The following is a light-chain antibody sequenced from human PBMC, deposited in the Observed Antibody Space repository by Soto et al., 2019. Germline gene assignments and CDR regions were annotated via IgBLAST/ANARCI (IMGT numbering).Light chain of an antibody. CDR3: QTWGTGIPV. CDR2: LNSDGSH. Sequence: QSVLTQSPSASASLGASVKLTCTLSSGHSTYAIAWHQQQPEKGPRFLMKLNSDGSHNKGDGIPDRFSGSSSGAERYLTSSSLQSEDEADYYCQTWGTGIPVFGGGTKLTVL. CDR1: SGHSTYA. V-gene: IGLV4-69*01. J-gene: IGLJ3*02.